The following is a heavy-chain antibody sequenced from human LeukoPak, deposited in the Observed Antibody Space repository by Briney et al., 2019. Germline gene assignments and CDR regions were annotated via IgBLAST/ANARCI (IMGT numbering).Heavy chain of an antibody. CDR1: GYSFTSYW. J-gene: IGHJ3*02. Sequence: GESLKISCKGSGYSFTSYWISWVRQMPGKGLEWMGRIDPSDSYTNYSPSFQGHVTISADKSISTAYLQWGSLKASDTAMYYCARGGAVERYCSSTSCYWVDAFDIWGQGTMVTVSS. V-gene: IGHV5-10-1*01. D-gene: IGHD2-2*01. CDR3: ARGGAVERYCSSTSCYWVDAFDI. CDR2: IDPSDSYT.